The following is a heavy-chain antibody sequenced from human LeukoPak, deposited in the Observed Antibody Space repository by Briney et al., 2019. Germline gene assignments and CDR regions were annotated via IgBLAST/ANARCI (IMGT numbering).Heavy chain of an antibody. CDR2: INHSGST. Sequence: SETLSLTCAGYGGSFSGYYWSWLRQPPGKGREWIGEINHSGSTNYNPSLKSRVTISEEKSKKQFSLKLRSVTAADTAVYYCARGEGDYVWGSYRQGAFDIWGQGTMVTVSS. CDR3: ARGEGDYVWGSYRQGAFDI. CDR1: GGSFSGYY. V-gene: IGHV4-34*01. D-gene: IGHD3-16*02. J-gene: IGHJ3*02.